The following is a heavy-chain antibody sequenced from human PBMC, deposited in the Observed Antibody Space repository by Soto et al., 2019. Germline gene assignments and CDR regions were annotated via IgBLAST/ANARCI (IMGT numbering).Heavy chain of an antibody. CDR2: ISFDGEDS. CDR3: ARTEHGYNAFDF. D-gene: IGHD5-12*01. J-gene: IGHJ4*02. V-gene: IGHV3-30*09. Sequence: QVVLVESGGGVVQPGKSLRLSCAASGFVFSDCGRHWIRQTPGKGLEWLTFISFDGEDSYYADSVKGRFAISRDTSTNTLYLQMNSLRPEDTAVYFCARTEHGYNAFDFWGRGTLVTVSS. CDR1: GFVFSDCG.